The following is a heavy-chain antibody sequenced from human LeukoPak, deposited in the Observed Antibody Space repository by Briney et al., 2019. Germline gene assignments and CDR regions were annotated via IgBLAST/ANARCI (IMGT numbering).Heavy chain of an antibody. CDR1: GGSISSYY. V-gene: IGHV4-59*08. Sequence: PSETLSLTCTVSGGSISSYYWSWIWQPPGKGLEWIGYIYYSGSTNYNPSLKSRVTISVDTSKNQFSLKLSSVTTADTAVYYCASRPQGGAEFDYWGQGTLVTVSS. CDR3: ASRPQGGAEFDY. J-gene: IGHJ4*02. D-gene: IGHD1-26*01. CDR2: IYYSGST.